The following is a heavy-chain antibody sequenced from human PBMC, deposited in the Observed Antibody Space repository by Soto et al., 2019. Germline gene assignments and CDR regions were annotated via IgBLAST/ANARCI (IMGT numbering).Heavy chain of an antibody. Sequence: GGSLRLSCAASGFTFSSYAMSWVRQAPGKGLEWVSAISGSGASTYYADSVKGRFTISRDNSKNTLYLQMNSMRAEDTAVYYCAKGPRAVATITRRNDYWGQGTLATVSS. CDR1: GFTFSSYA. CDR3: AKGPRAVATITRRNDY. D-gene: IGHD5-12*01. J-gene: IGHJ4*02. CDR2: ISGSGAST. V-gene: IGHV3-23*01.